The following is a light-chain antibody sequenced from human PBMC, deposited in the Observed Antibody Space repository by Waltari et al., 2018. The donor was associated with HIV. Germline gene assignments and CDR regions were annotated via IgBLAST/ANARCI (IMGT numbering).Light chain of an antibody. J-gene: IGKJ5*01. CDR1: QSVSSK. Sequence: EIVMLQSPATLSVSPGERATLSCRASQSVSSKLAWYQQKPGQAPRLLIYGASTRSTGIPGRFSGSESGTEFILTISSLQSEDCAVYYCQQYYKWPLTFGQGTRLAIK. V-gene: IGKV3D-15*01. CDR3: QQYYKWPLT. CDR2: GAS.